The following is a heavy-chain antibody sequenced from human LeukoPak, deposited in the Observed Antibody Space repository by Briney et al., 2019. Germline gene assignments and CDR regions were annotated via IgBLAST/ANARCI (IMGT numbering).Heavy chain of an antibody. D-gene: IGHD3-10*01. CDR1: GGSISSYY. CDR3: ARHGLDGSRSYPLDY. J-gene: IGHJ4*02. Sequence: PSETLSLTCTVSGGSISSYYWSWIRQPPGKGLEWIGYIYYSGSTNYNPSLKSRVTISLDTSKNQFSLKLSSVTAADTAVYYCARHGLDGSRSYPLDYWGQGTLVTVSS. CDR2: IYYSGST. V-gene: IGHV4-59*08.